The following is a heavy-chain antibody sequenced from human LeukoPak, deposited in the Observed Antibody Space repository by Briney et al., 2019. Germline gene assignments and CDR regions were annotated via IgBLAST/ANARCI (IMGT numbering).Heavy chain of an antibody. CDR2: ISYDGSNK. D-gene: IGHD3-9*01. V-gene: IGHV3-30*18. Sequence: GRSLRLSCAASGFTFSSYGMHWVRQAPGKGLEWVAVISYDGSNKYYADSVKGRFTISRDNSKNTLYLQMNSLRAEDTAVYYCAKVAYYDILTGYSDDAFDIWGQGTMVTVSS. CDR1: GFTFSSYG. J-gene: IGHJ3*02. CDR3: AKVAYYDILTGYSDDAFDI.